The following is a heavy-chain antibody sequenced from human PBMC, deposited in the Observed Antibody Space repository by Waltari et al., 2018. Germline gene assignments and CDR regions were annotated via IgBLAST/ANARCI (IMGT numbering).Heavy chain of an antibody. V-gene: IGHV3-9*01. Sequence: EVQLVESGGGLVQPGRSLRLSCAASGFTFDDYAMNWVRQAPGKGLEWVSGISWNSGSIGYADSVKGRFTISRDNAKNTLYLQMDSLRAEETAVYYCVIGAQHVSNWYASEYFQHWGQGTLVTVSS. J-gene: IGHJ1*01. CDR2: ISWNSGSI. CDR3: VIGAQHVSNWYASEYFQH. CDR1: GFTFDDYA. D-gene: IGHD6-13*01.